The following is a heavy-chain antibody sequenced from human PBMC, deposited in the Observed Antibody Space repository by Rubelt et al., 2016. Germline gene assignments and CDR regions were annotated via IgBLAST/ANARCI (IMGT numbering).Heavy chain of an antibody. CDR2: IYYSGST. Sequence: QLQLQESGPGLVKPSETLSLTCTVSSDSITRSAYYWVWIRQPPGKGLEWIGSIYYSGSTYYNPSLKSRVTISVDTSKNQFSRKLSSGTAAETAVYYGARHGSSGWYYYYGMDGWGQGTTVTVSS. V-gene: IGHV4-39*01. J-gene: IGHJ6*02. CDR3: ARHGSSGWYYYYGMDG. CDR1: SDSITRSAYY. D-gene: IGHD6-19*01.